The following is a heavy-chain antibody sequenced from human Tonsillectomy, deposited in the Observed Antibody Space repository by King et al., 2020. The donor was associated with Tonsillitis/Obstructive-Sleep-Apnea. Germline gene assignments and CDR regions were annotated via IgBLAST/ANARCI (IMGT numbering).Heavy chain of an antibody. Sequence: VQLQQWGAGLLKPSETLSLTCAVYGGSFSGYYWSWIRQPPGKGLEWIGEINHSGSTNYNPSLKSRVTKSVDTSKNQFSLKLSSVTAADTAVYYCARGGDIVVVVAATRSWFDPWGQGTLVTVSS. D-gene: IGHD2-15*01. CDR1: GGSFSGYY. J-gene: IGHJ5*02. CDR3: ARGGDIVVVVAATRSWFDP. V-gene: IGHV4-34*01. CDR2: INHSGST.